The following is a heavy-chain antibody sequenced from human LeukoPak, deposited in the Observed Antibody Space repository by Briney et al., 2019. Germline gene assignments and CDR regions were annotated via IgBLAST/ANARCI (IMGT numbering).Heavy chain of an antibody. J-gene: IGHJ4*02. CDR1: GYSFTSYW. V-gene: IGHV5-51*01. CDR3: ARVSDTLTGYYNSHFDY. CDR2: IYPGDSDT. Sequence: GESLQISCKGFGYSFTSYWIGCVRQLPGKGLEWMGIIYPGDSDTRYSPSFQGQVTISADKSISTAYLQWSSLKASDTAMYYCARVSDTLTGYYNSHFDYWGQGTLVTVSS. D-gene: IGHD3-9*01.